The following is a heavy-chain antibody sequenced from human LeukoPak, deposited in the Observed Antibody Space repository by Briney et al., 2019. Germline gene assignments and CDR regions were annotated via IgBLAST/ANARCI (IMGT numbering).Heavy chain of an antibody. J-gene: IGHJ6*02. CDR3: ARVPYYDFWSGYLNYYYYGMDV. D-gene: IGHD3-3*01. CDR1: GGSFSGYY. CDR2: INHSGST. V-gene: IGHV4-34*01. Sequence: SETLSLTCAVYGGSFSGYYWSWIRQPQGKGLEWIGEINHSGSTNYNPSLKSRVTISVDTSKNQFSLKLSSVTAADTAVYYCARVPYYDFWSGYLNYYYYGMDVWGQGTTVTVSS.